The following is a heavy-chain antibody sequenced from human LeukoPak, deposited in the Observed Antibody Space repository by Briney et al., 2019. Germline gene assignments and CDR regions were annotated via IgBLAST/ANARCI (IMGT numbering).Heavy chain of an antibody. CDR1: GGSINRGSYY. D-gene: IGHD1-26*01. CDR3: SGTDKWEPNEGGFDP. V-gene: IGHV4-31*03. CDR2: IYHRGST. Sequence: PSEILSLTCNVSGGSINRGSYYWSWIRQHPGKGLEWIGYIYHRGSTYYNPSLQSRITISIDTSKNQFSLRLRSVTAADTAVYYCSGTDKWEPNEGGFDPWGQGTLVTVSS. J-gene: IGHJ5*02.